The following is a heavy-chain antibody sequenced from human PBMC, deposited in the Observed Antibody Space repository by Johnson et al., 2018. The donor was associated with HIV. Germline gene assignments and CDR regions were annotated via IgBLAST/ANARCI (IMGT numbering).Heavy chain of an antibody. J-gene: IGHJ3*02. CDR3: VRDDYAFHI. CDR2: ISSSGSTI. CDR1: GFTFSDYY. Sequence: EKLVESGGGVVQPGRSLRLSCAASGFTFSDYYMSWIRQAPGKGLEWVSYISSSGSTIYYADSVKGRFTISRDNAKNSLYLQMKSLRADDTAVYYCVRDDYAFHIWGQGTVVTVSS. V-gene: IGHV3-11*04. D-gene: IGHD2-21*02.